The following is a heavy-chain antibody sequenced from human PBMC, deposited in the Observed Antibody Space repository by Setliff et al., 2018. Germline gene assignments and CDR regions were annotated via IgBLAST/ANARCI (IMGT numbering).Heavy chain of an antibody. CDR3: TRSRAPRVVLAADFDL. J-gene: IGHJ4*02. V-gene: IGHV1-18*01. CDR2: ISPYNGKT. D-gene: IGHD2-15*01. CDR1: ADTFSRYD. Sequence: ASVKVSCKASADTFSRYDITWVRQAPGQGLEWMGWISPYNGKTEHAQMFQGRVTMATDRTTNTAYMELRSLKSDDTAVYFCTRSRAPRVVLAADFDLWGQGTLVTVSS.